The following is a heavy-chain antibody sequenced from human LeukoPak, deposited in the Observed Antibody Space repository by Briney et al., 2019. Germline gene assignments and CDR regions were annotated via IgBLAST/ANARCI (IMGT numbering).Heavy chain of an antibody. CDR1: GVSSSTYD. CDR2: IHYSGST. V-gene: IGHV4-59*08. J-gene: IGHJ5*02. D-gene: IGHD6-13*01. Sequence: RPSGTRSLTCTVSGVSSSTYDWSWIRQPPGTGLEWIGYIHYSGSTNYDPSLKRRVTISVDSTQNHFPPKLSSVTAADTADYYCARTIAAAGSDWFDPWGQGSLVTVSS. CDR3: ARTIAAAGSDWFDP.